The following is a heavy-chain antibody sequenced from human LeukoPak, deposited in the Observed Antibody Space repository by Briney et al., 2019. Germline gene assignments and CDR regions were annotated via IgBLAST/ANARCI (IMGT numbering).Heavy chain of an antibody. V-gene: IGHV1-69*05. D-gene: IGHD3-22*01. CDR3: AGRPSPDYYDSSGYYRFFDY. CDR2: IIPIFGAA. J-gene: IGHJ4*02. Sequence: ASVKVSCKASGGTFSSYAISWVRQAPGQGLEWMGGIIPIFGAANYAQKFQGRVTITTDESTSTAYMELSSLRSEDTAVYYCAGRPSPDYYDSSGYYRFFDYWGQGTLVTVSS. CDR1: GGTFSSYA.